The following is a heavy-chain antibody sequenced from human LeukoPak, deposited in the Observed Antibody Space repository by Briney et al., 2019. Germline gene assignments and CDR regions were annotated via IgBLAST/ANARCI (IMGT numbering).Heavy chain of an antibody. V-gene: IGHV1-2*02. CDR3: ARDHRGSGQHQGMDV. J-gene: IGHJ6*03. CDR1: GYTFTGYY. CDR2: INPNSGGT. D-gene: IGHD3-10*01. Sequence: GASVKVSCKASGYTFTGYYMHWVRQAPGQGLEWMGWINPNSGGTNYAQKFQGRVTMTRDTSISTAYMELSRLRSDDTAVYYCARDHRGSGQHQGMDVWGKGTTVTISS.